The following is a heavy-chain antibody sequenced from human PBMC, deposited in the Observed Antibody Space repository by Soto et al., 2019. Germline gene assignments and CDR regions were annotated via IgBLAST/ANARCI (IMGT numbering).Heavy chain of an antibody. CDR1: GFTFSDYY. J-gene: IGHJ4*02. Sequence: QVQLVESGGGLVKPGGSLRLSCAVSGFTFSDYYMSWIRQAPGKGLEWVSHISRSGSTIYHADSVKGRFTISRDNARNSLSLQMNSLRAEDTAVYYCARYDFWSGKLDYWGQGTLVTVSS. CDR3: ARYDFWSGKLDY. V-gene: IGHV3-11*01. CDR2: ISRSGSTI. D-gene: IGHD3-3*01.